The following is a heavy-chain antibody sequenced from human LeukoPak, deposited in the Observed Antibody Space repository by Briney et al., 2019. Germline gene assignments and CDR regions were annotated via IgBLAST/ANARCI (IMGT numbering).Heavy chain of an antibody. CDR2: VKKKTDDGTT. D-gene: IGHD4-11*01. CDR3: TTASTVYYYYYMDV. CDR1: GFTFCKAW. J-gene: IGHJ6*03. Sequence: GGSLRLSSAASGFTFCKAWISWVPPAPGRGRGGVVRVKKKTDDGTTDYAAPVKGRFTISRDDSKNTLYLQMNSLKTEDTAVYYCTTASTVYYYYYMDVWGKGTTVTVSS. V-gene: IGHV3-15*01.